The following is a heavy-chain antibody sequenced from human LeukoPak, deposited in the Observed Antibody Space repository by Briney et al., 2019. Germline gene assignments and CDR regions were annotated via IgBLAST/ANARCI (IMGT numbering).Heavy chain of an antibody. CDR2: VYPGDSDS. CDR1: GYSFTDYW. D-gene: IGHD3-10*01. CDR3: ARHSPGWMVRPYCFDS. V-gene: IGHV5-51*01. Sequence: GESLKISCKGSGYSFTDYWIAWVRQMPGKGLEWMGPVYPGDSDSRYNPSFRGQVTISVDKANSTAYLQWNSLKASDTAIYYCARHSPGWMVRPYCFDSWGQGTLVTVSS. J-gene: IGHJ4*02.